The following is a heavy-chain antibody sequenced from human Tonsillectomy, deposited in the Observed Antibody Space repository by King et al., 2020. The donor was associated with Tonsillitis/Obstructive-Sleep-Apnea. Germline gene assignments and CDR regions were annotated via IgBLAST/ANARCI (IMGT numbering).Heavy chain of an antibody. V-gene: IGHV3-23*04. CDR3: AKAPADDFWSGRPTNYFDS. J-gene: IGHJ4*02. CDR2: IVGGGDTT. D-gene: IGHD3-3*01. CDR1: GFTFSGYA. Sequence: VQLVESGGGLVPPGGSLRISCAASGFTFSGYAMSWVRQAPGKGLEWVSAIVGGGDTTYYADSVKGRFTISRDNSKNMVHLQMNSLSAEDTAVYYCAKAPADDFWSGRPTNYFDSWGQGSLVTVSS.